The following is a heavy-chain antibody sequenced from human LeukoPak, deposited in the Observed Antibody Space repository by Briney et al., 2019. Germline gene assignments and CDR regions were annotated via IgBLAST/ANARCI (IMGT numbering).Heavy chain of an antibody. V-gene: IGHV4-59*12. CDR1: GGSISSYY. Sequence: SETLSLTCTVSGGSISSYYWSWIRQPPGKGLEWIGYSYYSGSTNYNPSLKSRVTISVDTSKNQFSLKLSSVTAADTAVYYCAREHPSYDFWSGYYPLWGQGTLVTVSS. J-gene: IGHJ4*02. D-gene: IGHD3-3*01. CDR2: SYYSGST. CDR3: AREHPSYDFWSGYYPL.